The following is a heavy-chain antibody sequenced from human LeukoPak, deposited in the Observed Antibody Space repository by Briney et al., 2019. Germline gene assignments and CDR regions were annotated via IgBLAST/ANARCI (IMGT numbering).Heavy chain of an antibody. J-gene: IGHJ4*02. V-gene: IGHV3-11*01. Sequence: GGSLRLSCAASGFGFSDYYMTWIRQAPGKGLEWLSYISGSGSTIYYADSVKGRFTISRDNAKNSLYLQMSSLRAEDTAVYYCAKRGLAVSPSFDYWGQGTLVTVSS. D-gene: IGHD3-16*01. CDR3: AKRGLAVSPSFDY. CDR2: ISGSGSTI. CDR1: GFGFSDYY.